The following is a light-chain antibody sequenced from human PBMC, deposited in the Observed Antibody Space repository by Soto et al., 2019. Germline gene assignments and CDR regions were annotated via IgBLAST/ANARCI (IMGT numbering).Light chain of an antibody. CDR2: GAS. J-gene: IGKJ5*01. CDR3: QQYGSSIT. V-gene: IGKV3-15*01. CDR1: QSVSSN. Sequence: EIVMTQSPATLSVSPGESATLSCRASQSVSSNLAWHQQKPGQAPRLLILGASTRATGIPARFSGSGSGTDFTLTISRLEPEDFAVFYCQQYGSSITFGQGTRLEIK.